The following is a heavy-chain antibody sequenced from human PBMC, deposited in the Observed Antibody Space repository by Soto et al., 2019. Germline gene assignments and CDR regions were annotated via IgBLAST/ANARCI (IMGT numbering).Heavy chain of an antibody. V-gene: IGHV1-46*01. CDR3: ASLGAARGAFDI. D-gene: IGHD6-6*01. J-gene: IGHJ3*02. CDR2: INPSGGST. Sequence: SSVKVACKASGYTFTSYYMHWVRQAPGQGLEWMGIINPSGGSTSYARKFQGRVTMTRDTSTSTVYMELSSLRSEDTAVYYCASLGAARGAFDIWGEGPMVTVSS. CDR1: GYTFTSYY.